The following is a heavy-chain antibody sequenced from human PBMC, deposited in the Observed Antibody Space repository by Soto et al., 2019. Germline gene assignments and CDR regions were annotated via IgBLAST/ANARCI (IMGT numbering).Heavy chain of an antibody. J-gene: IGHJ5*02. CDR1: GFTVSSNY. D-gene: IGHD3-9*01. CDR3: ARGLRYIYWLPKA. V-gene: IGHV3-66*01. Sequence: GGSLRLSCAASGFTVSSNYMSWVRQAPGKGLEWVSVIYSGGSTYYADSVKGRFIISRDNSKNTLYLQMNSLRAEDTAVYYCARGLRYIYWLPKAWGQGTLVTVSS. CDR2: IYSGGST.